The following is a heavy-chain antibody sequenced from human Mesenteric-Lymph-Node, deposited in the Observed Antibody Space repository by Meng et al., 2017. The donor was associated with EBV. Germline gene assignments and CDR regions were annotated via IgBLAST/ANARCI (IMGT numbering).Heavy chain of an antibody. D-gene: IGHD2-8*01. CDR1: SGSISSSHW. CDR2: IYHSGST. CDR3: GIMVARWGAENPNDY. V-gene: IGHV4-4*02. J-gene: IGHJ4*02. Sequence: QVHLQESGPGLVKPSGTLSLTCAVSSGSISSSHWWSWVRQPPGKGLEWIGDIYHSGSTNYSPSLKSRVTMSMDTSNNQFSLRLTSVTAADTAVYYCGIMVARWGAENPNDYWGQGILVTVSS.